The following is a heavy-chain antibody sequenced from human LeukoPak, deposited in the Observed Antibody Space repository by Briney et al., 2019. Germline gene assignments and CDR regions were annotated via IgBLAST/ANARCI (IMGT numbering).Heavy chain of an antibody. CDR1: GYSFTSYW. CDR3: ARHIRIQLRGEFDY. J-gene: IGHJ4*02. V-gene: IGHV5-51*01. Sequence: GASLQISCQGSGYSFTSYWIGWVRPLPGRGLAWMGIIYPGGSDTRYSPSFQGQVTISADKSISTAYLQWSSLKASDTAMYYCARHIRIQLRGEFDYWGQGTLVTVSS. D-gene: IGHD5-18*01. CDR2: IYPGGSDT.